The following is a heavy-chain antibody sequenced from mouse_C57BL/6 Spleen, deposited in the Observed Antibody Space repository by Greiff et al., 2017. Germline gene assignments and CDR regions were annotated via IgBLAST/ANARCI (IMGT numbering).Heavy chain of an antibody. Sequence: EVQLQQSVAELVRPGASVKLSCTASGFNIKNTYMPWVKQRPEQGLEWIGRIDPANGNTKYAPKFQGKATITADTSSNTAYLQLSSLTSEDTAIYYCARVGDGYYPAWFAYWGQGTLVTVSA. D-gene: IGHD2-3*01. V-gene: IGHV14-3*01. CDR1: GFNIKNTY. CDR2: IDPANGNT. CDR3: ARVGDGYYPAWFAY. J-gene: IGHJ3*01.